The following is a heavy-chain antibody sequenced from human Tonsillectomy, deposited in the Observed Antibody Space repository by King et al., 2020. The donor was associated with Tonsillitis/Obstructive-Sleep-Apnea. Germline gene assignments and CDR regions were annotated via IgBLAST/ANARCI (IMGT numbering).Heavy chain of an antibody. J-gene: IGHJ3*02. Sequence: QLVQSGAEVKKPGASVKVSCKASGYTFTSYYMHWVRQAPGQGLEWMGIINPRGGSTRYAQKFQGRFTMTRDTSTSTVYMELSSLRSEDTAVYYCARDRPYGSGSYYKAFDIWGQGTMVTVSS. CDR3: ARDRPYGSGSYYKAFDI. CDR1: GYTFTSYY. V-gene: IGHV1-46*01. D-gene: IGHD3-10*01. CDR2: INPRGGST.